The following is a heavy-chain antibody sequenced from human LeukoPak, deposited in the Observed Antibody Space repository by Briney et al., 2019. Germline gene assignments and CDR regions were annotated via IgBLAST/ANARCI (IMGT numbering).Heavy chain of an antibody. CDR3: AKRGFSSSWFY. J-gene: IGHJ4*02. D-gene: IGHD6-13*01. Sequence: GGSLRLSGAASGFTFSSYAMSWVRQAPGKGLEWVSAISGSGGSTYYADSVKGRFTISRDNSKNTLYLQMNSLRAEDTAVYYCAKRGFSSSWFYWGQGTLVTVSS. CDR1: GFTFSSYA. V-gene: IGHV3-23*01. CDR2: ISGSGGST.